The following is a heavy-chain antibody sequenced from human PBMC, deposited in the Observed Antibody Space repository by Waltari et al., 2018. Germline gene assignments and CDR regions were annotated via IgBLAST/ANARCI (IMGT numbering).Heavy chain of an antibody. CDR3: AREEIYYDTSGYYFDY. D-gene: IGHD3-22*01. J-gene: IGHJ4*02. CDR1: GDSISSSSYY. Sequence: QLQLQESGPGLVKPSETLSLTCTVSGDSISSSSYYWGWIRQPPGKGLEWIASISYSGSKYYTPSLRSRLTIALDTSKNQFSLKVSSVTAADTAVYDWAREEIYYDTSGYYFDYGGQGTLVTVSS. CDR2: ISYSGSK. V-gene: IGHV4-39*07.